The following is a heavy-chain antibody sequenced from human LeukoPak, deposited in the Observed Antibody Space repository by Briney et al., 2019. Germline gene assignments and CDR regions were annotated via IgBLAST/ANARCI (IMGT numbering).Heavy chain of an antibody. D-gene: IGHD5-12*01. J-gene: IGHJ4*02. CDR2: IWYDGSNK. V-gene: IGHV3-33*01. Sequence: GGSLKLSFAASEFTFITYGMHGARKAQGKGRRGWAVIWYDGSNKYYADSVKGRFTISRDNSKNTLYLQMNSLRAEDTAVYYCARDHYSGYVDRAYYFDYWGQGTLVTVSS. CDR1: EFTFITYG. CDR3: ARDHYSGYVDRAYYFDY.